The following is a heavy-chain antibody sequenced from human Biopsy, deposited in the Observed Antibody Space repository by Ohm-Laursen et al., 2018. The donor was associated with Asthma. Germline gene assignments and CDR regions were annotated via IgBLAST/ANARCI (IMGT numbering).Heavy chain of an antibody. CDR3: ARTFHFWSPYHAEHYQL. V-gene: IGHV3-30-3*01. D-gene: IGHD3-3*02. J-gene: IGHJ1*01. Sequence: SLRLSCAASGFAFSSYAMHWVRQAPGRGLELVAVISYDGYKKYYADSVKGRFTISRDNSKNTLYLQMNSLRPEDTAAYYCARTFHFWSPYHAEHYQLWGQGTLVTVPS. CDR2: ISYDGYKK. CDR1: GFAFSSYA.